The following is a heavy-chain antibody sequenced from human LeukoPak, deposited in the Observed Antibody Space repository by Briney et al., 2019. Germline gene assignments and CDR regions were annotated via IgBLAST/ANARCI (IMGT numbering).Heavy chain of an antibody. CDR1: GFTFSDYG. D-gene: IGHD6-25*01. J-gene: IGHJ1*01. V-gene: IGHV3-30*18. Sequence: GGFLRLSCAASGFTFSDYGMQWVRQAPGKGLEWVAVMSYDGTTTFYADSVKGRFTVSRDNSKNTLDLQMDSLRAEDTAVYFCAKEPNAYSSGWYFQDWGQGTLVTVSS. CDR2: MSYDGTTT. CDR3: AKEPNAYSSGWYFQD.